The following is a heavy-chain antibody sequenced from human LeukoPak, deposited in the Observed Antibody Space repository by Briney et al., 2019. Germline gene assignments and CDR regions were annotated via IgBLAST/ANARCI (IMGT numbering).Heavy chain of an antibody. J-gene: IGHJ6*03. Sequence: GASVKVSCKASGGTFSSYAISWVRQAPGQGLEWMGGIIPIFGTANYAQEFQGRVTITADESTSTAYMELSSLRSEDTAVYYCARHCSGGSCYSGEYYMDVWGKGTTVTVSS. D-gene: IGHD2-15*01. CDR2: IIPIFGTA. CDR1: GGTFSSYA. V-gene: IGHV1-69*13. CDR3: ARHCSGGSCYSGEYYMDV.